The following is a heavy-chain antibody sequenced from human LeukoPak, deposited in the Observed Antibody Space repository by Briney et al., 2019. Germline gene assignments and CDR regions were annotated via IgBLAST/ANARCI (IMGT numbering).Heavy chain of an antibody. CDR3: AKDINYYGSGSYHH. Sequence: PGGSLRLSCAASGFTFDDYAMHWVRQAPGKGLEWVSGISWNSGSIGYADSVKGRFTISRDNAKNSLYLQMNSLRAEDTALYYCAKDINYYGSGSYHHWGQGTLVTVSS. CDR1: GFTFDDYA. CDR2: ISWNSGSI. V-gene: IGHV3-9*01. J-gene: IGHJ4*02. D-gene: IGHD3-10*01.